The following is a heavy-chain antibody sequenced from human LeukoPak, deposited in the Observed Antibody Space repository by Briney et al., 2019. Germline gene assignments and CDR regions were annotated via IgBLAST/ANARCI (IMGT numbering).Heavy chain of an antibody. CDR3: ARDILTGYYSDY. V-gene: IGHV3-48*03. D-gene: IGHD3-9*01. CDR1: GFTFSSYE. J-gene: IGHJ4*02. Sequence: GSLRLSCAASGFTFSSYEMNWVRQAPGKGLEWVSYISSSGSTIYYADSVKGRFTISRDNAKNSLYLQMNSLRAEDTAVYYCARDILTGYYSDYWGQGTLVTVSS. CDR2: ISSSGSTI.